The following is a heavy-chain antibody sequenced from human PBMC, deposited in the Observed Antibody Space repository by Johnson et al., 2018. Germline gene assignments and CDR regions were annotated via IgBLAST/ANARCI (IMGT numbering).Heavy chain of an antibody. CDR3: ASDPRIAAAGAEYFHP. D-gene: IGHD6-13*01. CDR2: ITSSNFK. Sequence: VQLVQAGGGQVKPGGSLRLSCSASGFTFPSYTMNWVRQAPGQGLEWISSITSSNFKSYADSLKGRFTISRDNAKNSLFLQLNSRRAEDTAVYYCASDPRIAAAGAEYFHPWGQGTLVTVSS. V-gene: IGHV3-21*06. J-gene: IGHJ1*01. CDR1: GFTFPSYT.